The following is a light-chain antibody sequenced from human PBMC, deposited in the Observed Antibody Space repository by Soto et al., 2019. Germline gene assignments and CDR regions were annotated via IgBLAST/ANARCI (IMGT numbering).Light chain of an antibody. CDR3: QQYNKWPPGT. CDR1: QSVSSSF. CDR2: GAS. Sequence: EIVLTQSPGTLSLSPGERATLSCRASQSVSSSFLAWYQQKPGQAPRLLIYGASSRATGIPDRFSGSGSGTEFTLIISSLQSEDFAVYYCQQYNKWPPGTFGQGTKGDIK. V-gene: IGKV3-20*01. J-gene: IGKJ1*01.